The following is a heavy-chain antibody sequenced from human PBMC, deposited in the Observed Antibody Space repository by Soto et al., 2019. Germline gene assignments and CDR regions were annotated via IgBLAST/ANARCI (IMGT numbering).Heavy chain of an antibody. J-gene: IGHJ4*01. CDR1: SGSFSGYY. CDR2: INHSGST. CDR3: ARMIEGHCSRTNCYVFDY. V-gene: IGHV4-34*01. D-gene: IGHD2-2*01. Sequence: SETLSLTCAVYSGSFSGYYWSWIRQPPGKGLEWIGEINHSGSTNYNPSLKSRVIISVDTSKNQFSLRLTSVTAADTAVYYCARMIEGHCSRTNCYVFDYWGQGALVTVSS.